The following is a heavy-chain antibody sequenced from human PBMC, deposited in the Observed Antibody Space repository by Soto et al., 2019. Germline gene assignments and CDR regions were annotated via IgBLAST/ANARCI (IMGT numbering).Heavy chain of an antibody. D-gene: IGHD5-12*01. J-gene: IGHJ4*02. CDR2: IYYSGST. CDR3: ARGGLDRGYDAFY. Sequence: QVQLQESGPGLVKPSQTLSLTCTVSGGSISSGDYYWSWIRQPPGKGLEWIGYIYYSGSTYYNPALMGQVTIAVDKSKSQCSLKLSSVTAADTAVYYCARGGLDRGYDAFYWGQGTLVTVSS. CDR1: GGSISSGDYY. V-gene: IGHV4-30-4*01.